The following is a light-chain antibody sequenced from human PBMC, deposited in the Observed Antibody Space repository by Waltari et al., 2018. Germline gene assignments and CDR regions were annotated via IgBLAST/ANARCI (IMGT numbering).Light chain of an antibody. J-gene: IGLJ3*02. CDR2: LNSDGSY. Sequence: QIVLTQSPSASASLGASVTLTCTLTSGHIYPLPCHQQQPGKGPRALMKLNSDGSYTKGDGIPDRFSGSSSGTDRYLTISSLQSDDEADYYCQTWGTGIVVFGGGTRLTV. CDR1: SGHIYP. CDR3: QTWGTGIVV. V-gene: IGLV4-69*01.